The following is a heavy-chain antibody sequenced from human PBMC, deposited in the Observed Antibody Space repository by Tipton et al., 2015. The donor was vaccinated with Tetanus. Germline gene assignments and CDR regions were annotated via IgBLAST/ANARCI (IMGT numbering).Heavy chain of an antibody. CDR1: GYSFSSYY. V-gene: IGHV5-51*01. CDR3: ARAHCSDGVCNFDF. Sequence: VQLVQSGAEVKKPGESLKISCEASGYSFSSYYIAWVRQMPGGGLEWIGFIHPGDSDTSYSPSFQGRVTISVDKSINTAYLQWSSLKASDTSMFYCARAHCSDGVCNFDFWGQGALVTVAS. J-gene: IGHJ4*02. CDR2: IHPGDSDT. D-gene: IGHD2-8*01.